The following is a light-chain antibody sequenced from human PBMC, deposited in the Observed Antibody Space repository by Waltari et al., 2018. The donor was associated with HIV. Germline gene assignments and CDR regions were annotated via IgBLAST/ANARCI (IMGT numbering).Light chain of an antibody. CDR3: AARDDSLNVWV. J-gene: IGLJ3*02. V-gene: IGLV1-44*01. CDR2: SNN. CDR1: TSNVGSNP. Sequence: QYFLTQPPSASGTPGRRVVLSCSGTTSNVGSNPVNWYRQVPGTAPKLLMFSNNQRPSGVTDRFSGSKSGTSASLAIKGLQSEDEADYYCAARDDSLNVWVFGGGTKLTVL.